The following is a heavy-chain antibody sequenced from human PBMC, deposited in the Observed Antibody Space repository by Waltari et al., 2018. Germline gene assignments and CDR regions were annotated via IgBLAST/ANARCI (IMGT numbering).Heavy chain of an antibody. D-gene: IGHD1-26*01. CDR1: GFIFSSYE. CDR3: ARSREAEGLFDS. Sequence: EVQLVESGGGLVQPGGSLRLSWVASGFIFSSYEMNWVRQAPGKGPGWISYISNSGSPIYYADSVKGRFTISRDNAKNSLYLQMNSLRVEDTGVYYCARSREAEGLFDSWGQGTLVTVSS. V-gene: IGHV3-48*03. J-gene: IGHJ4*02. CDR2: ISNSGSPI.